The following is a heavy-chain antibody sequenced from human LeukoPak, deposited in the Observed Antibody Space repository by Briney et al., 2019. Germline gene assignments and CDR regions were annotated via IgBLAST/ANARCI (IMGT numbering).Heavy chain of an antibody. D-gene: IGHD3-3*01. J-gene: IGHJ4*02. CDR3: AKSFDFSNGHSPILTPFDS. CDR2: ISARGIST. CDR1: GFTFSSPA. Sequence: GGSLRLSCAASGFTFSSPAMSWVRQAPGKGLEWVSSISARGISTYYADSVKGRFTISRDNSKNTLYLQMNSLRGDDIGVYYCAKSFDFSNGHSPILTPFDSWGQGTLVSVSS. V-gene: IGHV3-23*01.